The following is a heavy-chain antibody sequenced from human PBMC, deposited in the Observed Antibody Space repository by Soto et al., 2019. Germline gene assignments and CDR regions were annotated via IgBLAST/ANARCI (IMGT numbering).Heavy chain of an antibody. CDR3: PVPKFYFGTSKRYNNWFDL. CDR1: GYSISRGYF. Sequence: SETLSLTCAVSGYSISRGYFWAWVRQPPGKGLEWIGSIYHSGNTYYNPSLMSRVTLSVDTSKNQFSLKLNSVTAADTAVYYCPVPKFYFGTSKRYNNWFDLWGQGTLVIVSA. J-gene: IGHJ5*02. CDR2: IYHSGNT. D-gene: IGHD3-10*01. V-gene: IGHV4-38-2*01.